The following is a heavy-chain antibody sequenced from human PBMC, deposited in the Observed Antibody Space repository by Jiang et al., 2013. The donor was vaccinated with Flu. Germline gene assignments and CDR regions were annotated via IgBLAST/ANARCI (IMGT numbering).Heavy chain of an antibody. CDR1: DGSITSYY. D-gene: IGHD6-13*01. CDR2: VYYSGST. Sequence: SLTCTVSDGSITSYYWSWIRQPPGKGLEWIGYVYYSGSTNYNPSLKSRVTISVDTSKNQFSLKLNSVTAADTAVYYCARLNRLALVGMYYYHSLDVWGLGTTVTVSS. CDR3: ARLNRLALVGMYYYHSLDV. J-gene: IGHJ6*02. V-gene: IGHV4-59*01.